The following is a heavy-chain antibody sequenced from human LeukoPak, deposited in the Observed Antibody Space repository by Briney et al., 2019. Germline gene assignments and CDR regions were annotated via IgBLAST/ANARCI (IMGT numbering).Heavy chain of an antibody. Sequence: GGSLRLSCAASGFTFSSYSMIWVCQAPGKGLEWVSSISSSSNYIYYADSVKGRFTISRGNAKNSLHLQMNSLRAEDTAVYYCARDGGSISSFDYWGQGTLVTVSS. D-gene: IGHD6-13*01. CDR2: ISSSSNYI. J-gene: IGHJ4*02. V-gene: IGHV3-21*01. CDR1: GFTFSSYS. CDR3: ARDGGSISSFDY.